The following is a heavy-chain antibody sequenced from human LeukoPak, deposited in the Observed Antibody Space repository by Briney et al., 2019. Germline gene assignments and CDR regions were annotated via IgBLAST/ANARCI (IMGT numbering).Heavy chain of an antibody. CDR1: GFIVSNNY. CDR2: IYSGGGT. CDR3: AKRRAYYYESSGYYYFDY. J-gene: IGHJ4*02. D-gene: IGHD3-22*01. V-gene: IGHV3-53*01. Sequence: GGSLRLSCAASGFIVSNNYMNWVRQAPGKGLEWVSIIYSGGGTYYADSVKGRFTISRDNSKNTLYLQMNSLRAEDTAVYYCAKRRAYYYESSGYYYFDYWGQGTLVTVSS.